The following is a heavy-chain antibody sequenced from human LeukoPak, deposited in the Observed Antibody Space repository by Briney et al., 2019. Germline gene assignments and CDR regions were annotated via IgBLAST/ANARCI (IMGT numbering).Heavy chain of an antibody. CDR3: ASLSTEGY. CDR2: IYYSGST. V-gene: IGHV4-30-4*01. CDR1: GGSISSGDYY. J-gene: IGHJ4*02. Sequence: KASETLSLTCTVSGGSISSGDYYWGWIRQPPGKGLEWIGYIYYSGSTYYNPSLKSRVTISVDTSKNQFSLKLSSVTAADTAVYYCASLSTEGYWGQGTLVTVSS.